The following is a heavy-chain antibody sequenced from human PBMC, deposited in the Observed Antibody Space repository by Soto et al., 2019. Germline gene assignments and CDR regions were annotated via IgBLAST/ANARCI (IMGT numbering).Heavy chain of an antibody. CDR3: ARDGTTWYFDL. CDR1: GFPVSSNY. V-gene: IGHV3-53*01. CDR2: IYSGGST. J-gene: IGHJ2*01. D-gene: IGHD1-1*01. Sequence: GGSLRLSCAASGFPVSSNYMSWVRQAPGKGLEWVSVIYSGGSTYYADSVKGRFTISRDNSKNTLYLQMNSLRAEDTAVYYCARDGTTWYFDLWGRGTLVTVSS.